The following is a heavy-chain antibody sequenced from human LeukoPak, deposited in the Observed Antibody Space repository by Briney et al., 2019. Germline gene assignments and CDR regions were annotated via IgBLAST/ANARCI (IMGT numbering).Heavy chain of an antibody. CDR3: AKALVPRWAAAGKNYYYGMDV. CDR1: GFTFSSYA. Sequence: GGSLRLSCAASGFTFSSYAMSWVRQAPGKGLEWVSAISGSGGSTYYADSVKGRFTISRDNSKNTLYLQMNSLRAEDTAVYYCAKALVPRWAAAGKNYYYGMDVWGQGTTVTVSS. V-gene: IGHV3-23*01. J-gene: IGHJ6*02. D-gene: IGHD6-13*01. CDR2: ISGSGGST.